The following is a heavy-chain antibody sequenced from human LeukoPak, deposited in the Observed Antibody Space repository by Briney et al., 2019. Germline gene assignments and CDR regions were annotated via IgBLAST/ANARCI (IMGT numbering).Heavy chain of an antibody. V-gene: IGHV3-33*01. CDR1: GFTFSSYG. CDR2: IWYDGSNK. J-gene: IGHJ6*02. Sequence: GGSLRLSCAASGFTFSSYGMHWVRQAPGKGLEWVAVIWYDGSNKYYADSVKGRFTISRDNSKNTLYLQMNSLRAEDTAVYYCARGGYYYGSGSRTYYYYGMDVWGQGTTVTVSS. CDR3: ARGGYYYGSGSRTYYYYGMDV. D-gene: IGHD3-10*01.